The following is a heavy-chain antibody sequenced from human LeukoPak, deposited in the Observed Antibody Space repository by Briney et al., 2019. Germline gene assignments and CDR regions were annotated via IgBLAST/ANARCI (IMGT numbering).Heavy chain of an antibody. Sequence: PGGSLRLSCAASGFTFSSYSMNWVRQAPGKGLEWVSSISSSSSYIYYADSVKGRFTISRDNAKNSLYLQMNSLRAEDTAVYYCARDGGQRHSDLVRYYYYGMDVWGQGTTVTVSS. CDR1: GFTFSSYS. J-gene: IGHJ6*02. CDR2: ISSSSSYI. V-gene: IGHV3-21*01. CDR3: ARDGGQRHSDLVRYYYYGMDV. D-gene: IGHD6-13*01.